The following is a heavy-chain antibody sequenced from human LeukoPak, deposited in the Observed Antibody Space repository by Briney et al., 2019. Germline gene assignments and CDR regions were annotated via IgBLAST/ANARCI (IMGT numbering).Heavy chain of an antibody. CDR2: ISGNGVST. CDR3: AGDASDIVVVPAAVGPFDL. D-gene: IGHD2-2*01. CDR1: GFTFSSYA. J-gene: IGHJ4*02. V-gene: IGHV3-64*01. Sequence: TGGSLRLSCAASGFTFSSYAMYWVRRTPGKGLEYVSVISGNGVSTHYATSVKGRFTISRDNSKNTLYLQMGSLRAEDMAVYYCAGDASDIVVVPAAVGPFDLWGQGTLVTVSS.